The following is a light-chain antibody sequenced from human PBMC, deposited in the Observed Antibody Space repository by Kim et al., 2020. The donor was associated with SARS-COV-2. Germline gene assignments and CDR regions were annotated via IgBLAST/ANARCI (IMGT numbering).Light chain of an antibody. J-gene: IGKJ3*01. Sequence: EIVLTQSPATLSLSPGERATLSCRASQSVSSYLAWYQQKPGQAPRLLIYDASNRATGIPARFSGSGSGTDFTLTISSLEPEDFAVYYCQQRRNWPGCTLGPGTKVDIK. CDR1: QSVSSY. CDR2: DAS. V-gene: IGKV3-11*01. CDR3: QQRRNWPGCT.